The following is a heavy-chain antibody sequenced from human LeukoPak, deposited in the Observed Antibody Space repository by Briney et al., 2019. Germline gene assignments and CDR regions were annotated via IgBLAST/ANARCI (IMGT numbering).Heavy chain of an antibody. V-gene: IGHV4-39*07. CDR1: GGSISSSSYY. J-gene: IGHJ6*02. CDR2: IYYSGST. Sequence: PETLSLTCTVSGGSISSSSYYWGWIRQPPGKGLEWIGSIYYSGSTYYNPSLKSRVTISVDTSKNQFSLKLSSVTAADTAVYYCARDLGSGWYYYYYGMDVWGQGTTVTVSS. CDR3: ARDLGSGWYYYYYGMDV. D-gene: IGHD6-19*01.